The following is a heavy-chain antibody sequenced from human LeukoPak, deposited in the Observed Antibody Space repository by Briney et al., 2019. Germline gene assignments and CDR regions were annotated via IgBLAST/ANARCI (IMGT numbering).Heavy chain of an antibody. CDR3: ARDEDIVVVPAAMFY. D-gene: IGHD2-2*01. CDR2: ISAYNGNT. Sequence: ASVKVSCKASGYTFTSYGISWVRQAPGQGLEWMGWISAYNGNTNYAQKLQGRVTMTTDTSTSTAHMELRSLRSDDTAVYYCARDEDIVVVPAAMFYWGQGTLVTVSS. CDR1: GYTFTSYG. J-gene: IGHJ4*02. V-gene: IGHV1-18*04.